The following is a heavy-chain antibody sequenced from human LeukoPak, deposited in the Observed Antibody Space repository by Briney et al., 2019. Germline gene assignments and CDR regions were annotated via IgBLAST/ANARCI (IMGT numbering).Heavy chain of an antibody. CDR3: AKEIWPTVTTPGWTYFDY. J-gene: IGHJ4*02. V-gene: IGHV3-30*02. CDR1: AFTFSRYG. Sequence: GGSLRLSCAASAFTFSRYGMHWVRQAPGKGLEWVAFIRYDGSNKYYADSVKGRFTISRDNSKNTLYLQMNSLRAEDTAVYYCAKEIWPTVTTPGWTYFDYWGQGALVTVPS. D-gene: IGHD4-17*01. CDR2: IRYDGSNK.